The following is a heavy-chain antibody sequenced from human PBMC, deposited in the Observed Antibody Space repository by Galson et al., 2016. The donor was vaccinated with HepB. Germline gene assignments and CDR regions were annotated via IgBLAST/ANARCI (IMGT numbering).Heavy chain of an antibody. CDR3: ATRRRVSAFDP. V-gene: IGHV1-24*01. Sequence: SVKVSCKVSGHTLTELSMRWVRQAPGKGPEWMGGFDPEAGETIYAQKFQGRVTMTEDTSTDTAYMELSSLRSEDTAVYYCATRRRVSAFDPWGQGTLVTVSS. CDR2: FDPEAGET. CDR1: GHTLTELS. J-gene: IGHJ5*02.